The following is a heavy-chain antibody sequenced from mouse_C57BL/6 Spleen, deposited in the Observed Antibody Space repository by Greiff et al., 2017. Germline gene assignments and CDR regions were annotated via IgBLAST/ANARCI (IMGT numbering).Heavy chain of an antibody. CDR1: GFTFTDYY. V-gene: IGHV7-3*01. J-gene: IGHJ1*03. Sequence: EVKLVESGGGLVQPGGSLSLSCAASGFTFTDYYMSWVRQPPGNALEWLGFIRNKANGYKTEYSASVKGRFTISRANSQSILDLQMNALRAEDSATYYCARYRKGYFDVWGTGTTVTVSS. CDR3: ARYRKGYFDV. CDR2: IRNKANGYKT.